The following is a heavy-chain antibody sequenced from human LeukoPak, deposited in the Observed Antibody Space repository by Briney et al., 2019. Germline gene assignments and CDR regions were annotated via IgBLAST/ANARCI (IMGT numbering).Heavy chain of an antibody. V-gene: IGHV1-18*01. CDR2: ISAYNGNT. J-gene: IGHJ4*02. CDR3: ARVSGTAMVKTFDY. Sequence: ASVKVSCKASGYTFTSYGISWVRQAPGQGLEWMGWISAYNGNTNYAQKLQGRVTMTTDTSTSTAYMELRSLRYDDTAVYYCARVSGTAMVKTFDYWGQGTLVTVSS. D-gene: IGHD5-18*01. CDR1: GYTFTSYG.